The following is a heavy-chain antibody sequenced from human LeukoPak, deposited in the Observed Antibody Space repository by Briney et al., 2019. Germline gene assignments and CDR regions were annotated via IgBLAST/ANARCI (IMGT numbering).Heavy chain of an antibody. CDR1: GFTFTNSA. D-gene: IGHD4-23*01. V-gene: IGHV3-23*01. CDR3: AKSLRWGFDY. CDR2: VSGSGGNT. J-gene: IGHJ4*02. Sequence: GGSLRLSCAASGFTFTNSAMTWVRQAPGKGLEWVSTVSGSGGNTYYADSVKGRFTISRDNSKNTLYLQMNSLRAEDTAVYYCAKSLRWGFDYWGQGTLVTVSS.